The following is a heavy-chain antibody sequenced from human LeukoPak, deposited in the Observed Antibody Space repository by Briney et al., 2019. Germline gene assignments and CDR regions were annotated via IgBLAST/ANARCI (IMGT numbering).Heavy chain of an antibody. J-gene: IGHJ4*02. CDR3: ARAVAGNDF. CDR1: GGSFSGYY. V-gene: IGHV4-34*01. CDR2: INHSGST. Sequence: KPSETLSLTCAVYGGSFSGYYWSWICQPPGKGLEWIGEINHSGSTNYNPSLKSRVTISVDTSKNQFSLKLSSVAAADTAVYYCARAVAGNDFWGQGTLVTVSS. D-gene: IGHD6-19*01.